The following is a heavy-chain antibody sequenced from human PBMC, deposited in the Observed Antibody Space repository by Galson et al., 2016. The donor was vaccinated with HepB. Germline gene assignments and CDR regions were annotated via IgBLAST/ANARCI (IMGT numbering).Heavy chain of an antibody. J-gene: IGHJ4*02. Sequence: SLRLSCAASAFTFSNYGMHWVRQAPGKGLEWVAFISYDGSTKYYADSVKGRFTISRDNSKNTLYLQMNSLRAEDTAVYYCAKDGEDTYGYSRVPPPHFDSWGQGTLVTVSS. D-gene: IGHD5-18*01. CDR3: AKDGEDTYGYSRVPPPHFDS. CDR2: ISYDGSTK. CDR1: AFTFSNYG. V-gene: IGHV3-30*18.